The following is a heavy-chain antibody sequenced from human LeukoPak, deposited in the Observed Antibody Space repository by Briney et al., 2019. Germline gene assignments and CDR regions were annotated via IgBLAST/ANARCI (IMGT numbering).Heavy chain of an antibody. D-gene: IGHD2-2*01. J-gene: IGHJ4*02. CDR1: GFTFSSYA. CDR3: ARGLVSSTSCPGAPIW. CDR2: ISYDGSNK. Sequence: GRSLRLSCAASGFTFSSYAMHWVRQAPGKGLEWVAVISYDGSNKYYADSVKGRFTISRDNSKNTLYLQMNSLRAEDTAVYYCARGLVSSTSCPGAPIWWGQGTLVTASS. V-gene: IGHV3-30-3*01.